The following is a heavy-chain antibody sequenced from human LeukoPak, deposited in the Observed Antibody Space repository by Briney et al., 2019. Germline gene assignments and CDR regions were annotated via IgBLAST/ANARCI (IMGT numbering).Heavy chain of an antibody. CDR3: ARDGDTMVRGVIPQYGMDV. J-gene: IGHJ6*02. CDR2: ISYDGSNK. V-gene: IGHV3-30*14. Sequence: PGGSLRLSCAASGFTFSSYAMHWVRQAPGKGLEWVAVISYDGSNKYYADSVKGRFTISRDNSKNTLYLQMNSLRAEDTAVYYCARDGDTMVRGVIPQYGMDVWGQGTTVTVSS. CDR1: GFTFSSYA. D-gene: IGHD3-10*01.